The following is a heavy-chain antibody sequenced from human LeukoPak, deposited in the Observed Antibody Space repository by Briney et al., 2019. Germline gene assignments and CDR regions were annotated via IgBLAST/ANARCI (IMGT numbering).Heavy chain of an antibody. Sequence: GASVKVSCKASGYTFTGYYMHWVRQAPGQGLEWMGIINPSGGSTSYAQKFQGRVTMTRDMSTSTVYMELSSPRSEDTAVYYCARGRRELLRWFDPWGQGTLVTVSS. V-gene: IGHV1-46*01. D-gene: IGHD1-26*01. CDR3: ARGRRELLRWFDP. CDR1: GYTFTGYY. J-gene: IGHJ5*02. CDR2: INPSGGST.